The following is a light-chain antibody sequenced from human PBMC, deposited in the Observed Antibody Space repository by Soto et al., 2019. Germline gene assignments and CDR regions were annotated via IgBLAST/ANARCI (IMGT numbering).Light chain of an antibody. CDR1: QSVNAN. J-gene: IGKJ1*01. Sequence: EVVMTQSPATLSVSPGERATLSCRASQSVNANLAWYQQKPGQAPRLLIHGASNRATGIPARFSGSRFGTESVLTISRLRAEDFAVYYCQQYNTWLWTFGQGTKVEI. CDR3: QQYNTWLWT. CDR2: GAS. V-gene: IGKV3-15*01.